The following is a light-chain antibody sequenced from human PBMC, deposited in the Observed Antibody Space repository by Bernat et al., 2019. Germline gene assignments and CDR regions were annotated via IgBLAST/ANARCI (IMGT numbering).Light chain of an antibody. Sequence: DIVMTQSPLSLPVTPGEPASISCRSSQSLLHSSGFNYCNWYVQKPGQSPQLLIYVASRRAPGVPDRFSGSGSGTDFTLKISRVEAEDVVVYYCMQILHTPFPFGPGTKVDFK. V-gene: IGKV2-28*01. CDR3: MQILHTPFP. J-gene: IGKJ3*01. CDR1: QSLLHSSGFNY. CDR2: VAS.